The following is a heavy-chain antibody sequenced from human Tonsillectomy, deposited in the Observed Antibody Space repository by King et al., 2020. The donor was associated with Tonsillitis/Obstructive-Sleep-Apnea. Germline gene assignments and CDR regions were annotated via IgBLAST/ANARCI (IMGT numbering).Heavy chain of an antibody. D-gene: IGHD4-17*01. CDR2: ISSSGSTI. CDR3: AREGVTVTREGVYYYYGMDV. Sequence: VQLVESGGGLVHPGGSLRLSCAASGFTFSSYEMSWVRQAPGKGLEWVSYISSSGSTIYYADSVKGRFTISRDNAKNSLFLQMNSLRAEDTAVYYCAREGVTVTREGVYYYYGMDVWGQGTTVTVSS. V-gene: IGHV3-48*03. CDR1: GFTFSSYE. J-gene: IGHJ6*02.